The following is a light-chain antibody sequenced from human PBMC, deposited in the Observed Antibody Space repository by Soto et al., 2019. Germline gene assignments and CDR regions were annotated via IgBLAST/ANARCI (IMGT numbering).Light chain of an antibody. Sequence: MTQSPATLSVAPGDRVTITCRASQTISSWLAWYQQKPGKAPKLLIYKASTLKSGLPSRFSGSGSGTEITLTISSLQPDDFATYYCQQYHSYSWTFGQGTKVDIK. V-gene: IGKV1-5*03. CDR3: QQYHSYSWT. J-gene: IGKJ1*01. CDR1: QTISSW. CDR2: KAS.